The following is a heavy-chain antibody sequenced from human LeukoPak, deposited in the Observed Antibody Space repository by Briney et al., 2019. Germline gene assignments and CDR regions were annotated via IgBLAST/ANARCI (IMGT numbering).Heavy chain of an antibody. D-gene: IGHD2-2*01. J-gene: IGHJ5*02. CDR2: INHSGST. Sequence: SETLSLTCAVYGGSFSGYYWSWIRQPPGKGLEWIGEINHSGSTNYNPSLKSRVTISVDTSKNHFSLKLSSVTAADTAVYYCARFYCSSTSCYANWFDPWGQGTLVTVSS. V-gene: IGHV4-34*01. CDR3: ARFYCSSTSCYANWFDP. CDR1: GGSFSGYY.